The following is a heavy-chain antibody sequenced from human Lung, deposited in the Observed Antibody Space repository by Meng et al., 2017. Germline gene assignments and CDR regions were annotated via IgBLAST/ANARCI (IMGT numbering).Heavy chain of an antibody. CDR3: ARDEDISAAGKLFGDY. V-gene: IGHV1-2*06. Sequence: QVELGQSGTEVNKPGASVKASCKPSGYNFPDYWLHWVRRAPGQGLEWMGRIDPKSGDTHYAQRFQGRVTMTGDTSISTAYMELSGLRSDDTAMYYCARDEDISAAGKLFGDYWGQGTLVTVSS. CDR2: IDPKSGDT. CDR1: GYNFPDYW. J-gene: IGHJ4*02. D-gene: IGHD6-13*01.